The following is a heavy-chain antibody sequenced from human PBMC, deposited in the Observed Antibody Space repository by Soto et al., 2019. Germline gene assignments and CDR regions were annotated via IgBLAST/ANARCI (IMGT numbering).Heavy chain of an antibody. D-gene: IGHD5-18*01. CDR1: GYTFTSYE. Sequence: QVQLVQSGAEVKKPGASVKVSCKASGYTFTSYEIHWVRQATGQGLEWMGWMNPNSGNTDYAQKFQGRVTMTRNTSIRTAYMELSSLRPEDTAVYYCTRGREYSYDYWGQGTLVTVSS. CDR3: TRGREYSYDY. V-gene: IGHV1-8*01. J-gene: IGHJ4*02. CDR2: MNPNSGNT.